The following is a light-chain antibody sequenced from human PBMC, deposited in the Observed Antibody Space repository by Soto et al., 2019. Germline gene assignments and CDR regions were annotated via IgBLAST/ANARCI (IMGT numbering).Light chain of an antibody. J-gene: IGLJ1*01. CDR3: SSYPSSSPLG. V-gene: IGLV2-14*01. CDR1: SSDVGGYNY. CDR2: DVS. Sequence: QSALTQPASVSGSPGQSITISCTGTSSDVGGYNYVSWYQQHPGKAPKLMIYDVSNRPSGVSNRFSGSKSGNTASLTISGLQAEDEADYYCSSYPSSSPLGFGTGTKLTVL.